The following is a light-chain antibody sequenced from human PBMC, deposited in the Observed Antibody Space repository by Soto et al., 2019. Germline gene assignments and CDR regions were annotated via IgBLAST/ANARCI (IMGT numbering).Light chain of an antibody. J-gene: IGLJ3*02. CDR3: NSYTRSSTLV. CDR1: SSDVGAYNY. Sequence: QSALTQPASVSGSPGQSITISCTGTSSDVGAYNYVSWYQQHPGKAPKLMIYEVSNRPSGVSNRFSGSKSGNTASLTISGLQAEDEAAYYCNSYTRSSTLVFGGGTKVTVL. CDR2: EVS. V-gene: IGLV2-14*01.